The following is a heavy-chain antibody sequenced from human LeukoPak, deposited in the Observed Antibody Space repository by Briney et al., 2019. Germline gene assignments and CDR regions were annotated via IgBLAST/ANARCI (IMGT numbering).Heavy chain of an antibody. J-gene: IGHJ3*02. CDR3: ARVKGLSYCSSTSCLGDAFDI. CDR1: GYTFTSYY. Sequence: ASVKVSCKASGYTFTSYYMHWVRQAPGQGLEWMGIINPSGGSTSYAQRFQGRVTMTRDTSTSTVYMELSSLRSEDTAVYYCARVKGLSYCSSTSCLGDAFDIWGQGTMVTVSS. CDR2: INPSGGST. D-gene: IGHD2-2*01. V-gene: IGHV1-46*03.